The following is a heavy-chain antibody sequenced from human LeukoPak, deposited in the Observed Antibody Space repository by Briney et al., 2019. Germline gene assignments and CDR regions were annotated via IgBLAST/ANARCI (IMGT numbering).Heavy chain of an antibody. J-gene: IGHJ4*02. CDR3: ARLKHGGIVATIYYFDY. CDR1: GGSISSSSYY. V-gene: IGHV4-39*01. Sequence: SETLSLTCTVSGGSISSSSYYWGCIRQPPGKGLEWIGSIYYSGSTYYNPSLKSRVTISVDTSKNQFSLKLSSVTAADTAVYHCARLKHGGIVATIYYFDYWGQGTLVTVSS. D-gene: IGHD5-12*01. CDR2: IYYSGST.